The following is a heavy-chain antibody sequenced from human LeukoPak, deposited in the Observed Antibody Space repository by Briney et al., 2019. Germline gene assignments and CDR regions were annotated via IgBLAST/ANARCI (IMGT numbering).Heavy chain of an antibody. J-gene: IGHJ5*02. CDR2: INHSGST. CDR1: GGSFSGYY. V-gene: IGHV4-34*01. CDR3: ARGRGQWRPGVRFRWFDP. Sequence: SETLSLTCAVYGGSFSGYYWSWIRQPPGKGLEWIGEINHSGSTNYNPSLKSRVTISVDTSKNQFSLKLSSVTAADTVVYYCARGRGQWRPGVRFRWFDPWGQGTLVTVSS. D-gene: IGHD3-3*01.